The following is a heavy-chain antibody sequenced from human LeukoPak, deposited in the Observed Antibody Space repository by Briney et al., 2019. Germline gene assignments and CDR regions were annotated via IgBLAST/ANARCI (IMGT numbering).Heavy chain of an antibody. CDR2: IYYSGST. CDR1: GGSISSYY. J-gene: IGHJ3*02. V-gene: IGHV4-59*08. CDR3: ARPMGGSYLAFDI. D-gene: IGHD1-26*01. Sequence: ETLSLTCTVSGGSISSYYWSWIRQPPGKGLEWIGYIYYSGSTNYNPSLKGRVTISVDTSKNQFSLKLSSVTAADTAVYYCARPMGGSYLAFDIWGQGTMVTVSS.